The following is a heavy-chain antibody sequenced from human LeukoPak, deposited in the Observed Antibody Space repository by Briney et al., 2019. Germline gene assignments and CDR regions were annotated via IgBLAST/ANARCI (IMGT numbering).Heavy chain of an antibody. D-gene: IGHD6-13*01. CDR1: GGSISSGSYY. Sequence: PSQTLSLTCTVSGGSISSGSYYWSWIRQPAGKGLEWIGRTYTSGSTNYNPSLKSRVIISVDTSKNQFSLKLTSVTAADTAVYYCARGTIAADDYYYMDVWGKGTTVTISS. CDR3: ARGTIAADDYYYMDV. J-gene: IGHJ6*03. V-gene: IGHV4-61*02. CDR2: TYTSGST.